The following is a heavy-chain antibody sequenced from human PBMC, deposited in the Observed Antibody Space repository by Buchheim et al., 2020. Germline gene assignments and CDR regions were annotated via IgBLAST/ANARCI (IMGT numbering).Heavy chain of an antibody. CDR3: ARVGIGGNDAFDI. D-gene: IGHD3-16*01. Sequence: EVQLVESGGGLIQPGGSLRLSCAASGFTFSSYAMNWVRQAPGKGLEWVSYISSSSNTIYYADSVKGRFTISSDNARDSLSLVMNSLRAEDTAVYHCARVGIGGNDAFDIWGQGT. V-gene: IGHV3-48*01. CDR2: ISSSSNTI. J-gene: IGHJ3*02. CDR1: GFTFSSYA.